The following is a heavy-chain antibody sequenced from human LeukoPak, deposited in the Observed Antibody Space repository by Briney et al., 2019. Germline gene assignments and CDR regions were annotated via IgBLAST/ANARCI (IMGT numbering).Heavy chain of an antibody. CDR1: GFTFSNYW. D-gene: IGHD3-10*01. J-gene: IGHJ3*01. CDR2: IKQDGIEK. CDR3: EREGMVRGVPDAFDL. V-gene: IGHV3-7*01. Sequence: GGSLRLSCAASGFTFSNYWMSWVRQVPGKGLEWVANIKQDGIEKYFVGSVKGRFAISRDNAKNSLYLQMNSLRVEDTAVYYCEREGMVRGVPDAFDLWGQGTMVTVSS.